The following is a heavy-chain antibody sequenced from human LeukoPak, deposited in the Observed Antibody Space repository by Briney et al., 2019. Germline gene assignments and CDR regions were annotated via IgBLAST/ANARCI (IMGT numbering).Heavy chain of an antibody. CDR3: ARHEPVITLSSNYYGMDV. V-gene: IGHV3-21*01. D-gene: IGHD1-14*01. J-gene: IGHJ6*02. CDR1: GFTFSTYS. CDR2: ISTSSTYI. Sequence: PGGSLRLSCAASGFTFSTYSMNWVRQAPGKGLEWVSSISTSSTYIYYADSVKGRFTISRDNAKNSLYLQMNSLRAEDTAVYYCARHEPVITLSSNYYGMDVWGPGTTVTVSS.